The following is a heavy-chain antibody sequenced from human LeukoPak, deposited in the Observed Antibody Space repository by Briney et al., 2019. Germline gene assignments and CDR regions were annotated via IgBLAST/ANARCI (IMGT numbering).Heavy chain of an antibody. V-gene: IGHV1-18*01. D-gene: IGHD1-7*01. CDR2: ISAYNGNT. Sequence: ASVKVSCKAYGYTFTTYGISWVRQAPGQGLEWMGWISAYNGNTNYAQKFQGRVTMTTDTSTSTAYMELRSLRSDDTAVYYCARDRVTGTTRLFDPWGQGTLVTVSS. J-gene: IGHJ5*02. CDR3: ARDRVTGTTRLFDP. CDR1: GYTFTTYG.